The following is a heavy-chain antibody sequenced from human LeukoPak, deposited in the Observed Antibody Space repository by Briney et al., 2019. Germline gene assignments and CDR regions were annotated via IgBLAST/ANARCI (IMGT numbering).Heavy chain of an antibody. CDR2: INPNRGGT. CDR3: ARGYRLTDY. Sequence: ASVKVSCKASGYTFTGYYMHWVRQAPGQGLEWMGWINPNRGGTNYAQKVQGRVTMTSDTHISTAYMELSRLRSDDTAVYYCARGYRLTDYWGQGTLVTVSS. V-gene: IGHV1-2*02. CDR1: GYTFTGYY. D-gene: IGHD1-1*01. J-gene: IGHJ4*02.